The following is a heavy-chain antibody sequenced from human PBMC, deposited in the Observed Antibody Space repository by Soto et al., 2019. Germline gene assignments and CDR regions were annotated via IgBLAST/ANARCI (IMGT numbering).Heavy chain of an antibody. CDR1: GFTFSSYA. Sequence: GGSLRLSCAASGFTFSSYAMKWVRQAPGKGLEWVSLIGESGTPTYYADSVKGRFTISRDNSGNTLFLEMYSMRAEDTAVYYCARYIPGVRYYGMDVWGQGTTVTVSS. D-gene: IGHD2-2*01. J-gene: IGHJ6*02. CDR2: IGESGTPT. CDR3: ARYIPGVRYYGMDV. V-gene: IGHV3-23*01.